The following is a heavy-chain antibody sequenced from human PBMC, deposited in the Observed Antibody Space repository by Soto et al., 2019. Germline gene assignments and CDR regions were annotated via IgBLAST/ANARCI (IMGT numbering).Heavy chain of an antibody. J-gene: IGHJ5*02. CDR1: GGSISSYY. V-gene: IGHV4-59*01. Sequence: SETLSLTCTVSGGSISSYYWSWIRQPPGKGLEWIGYIYYSGSTNYNPSLKSRVTISVDTSKNQFSLKLSSVTAADTAVYYCACFLSSCYTWRFAPCGKGTLVP. D-gene: IGHD6-13*01. CDR3: ACFLSSCYTWRFAP. CDR2: IYYSGST.